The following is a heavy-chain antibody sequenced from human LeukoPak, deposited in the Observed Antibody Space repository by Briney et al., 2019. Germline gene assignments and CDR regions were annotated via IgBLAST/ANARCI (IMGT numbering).Heavy chain of an antibody. V-gene: IGHV3-7*01. J-gene: IGHJ4*02. Sequence: GGSLRLSCAASGLTFSSYWMTWVRQAPGGGLEWVANINQDGSEKYYVDSVKGRFTISRDNAKNSLYLQMNSLRAEDTAVYYCARDKGYLAFDYWGQGTLVTVSS. CDR1: GLTFSSYW. D-gene: IGHD2-15*01. CDR2: INQDGSEK. CDR3: ARDKGYLAFDY.